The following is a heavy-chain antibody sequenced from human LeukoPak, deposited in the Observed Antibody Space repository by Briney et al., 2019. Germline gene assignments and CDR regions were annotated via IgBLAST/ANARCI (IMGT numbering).Heavy chain of an antibody. CDR3: ARVQIGLGYCSGGSCFEKLNPDAFDI. D-gene: IGHD2-15*01. CDR2: ISYDGSNK. J-gene: IGHJ3*02. Sequence: GRSLRLSCAASGFTFSSYAMHWVRQAPGEGLEWVAVISYDGSNKYYADSVKGRFTISRDNAKNSLYLQMNSLRAEDTAVYYCARVQIGLGYCSGGSCFEKLNPDAFDIWGQGTMVTVSS. V-gene: IGHV3-30-3*01. CDR1: GFTFSSYA.